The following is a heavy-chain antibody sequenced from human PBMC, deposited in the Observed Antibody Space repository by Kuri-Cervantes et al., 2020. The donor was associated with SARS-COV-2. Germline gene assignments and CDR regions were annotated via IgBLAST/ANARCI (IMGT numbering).Heavy chain of an antibody. Sequence: SETLSLTCTVSGYSISSGYYWGWIRQPPGKGLEWIGSIYYSGSTYYNPSLKSRVTISVDTSKNQFSLKLSSVTAADTAVYYCATLPYCTNGVCYTYYYYYMDVWGKGTTVTVSS. CDR2: IYYSGST. CDR3: ATLPYCTNGVCYTYYYYYMDV. J-gene: IGHJ6*03. V-gene: IGHV4-38-2*02. D-gene: IGHD2-8*01. CDR1: GYSISSGYY.